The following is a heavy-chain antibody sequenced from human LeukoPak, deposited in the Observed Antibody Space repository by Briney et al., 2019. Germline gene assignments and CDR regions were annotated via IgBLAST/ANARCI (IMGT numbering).Heavy chain of an antibody. D-gene: IGHD3-22*01. CDR1: GFTFSSYW. V-gene: IGHV3-74*01. CDR3: ARDTKYYYDSSGYYDY. CDR2: INSDGSST. J-gene: IGHJ4*02. Sequence: QSGGSLRLSCAASGFTFSSYWMHWARQAPGKGLVWVSRINSDGSSTSYADSVKGRFTISRDNAKNTLYLQMNSLIAEDTAVYYCARDTKYYYDSSGYYDYWGQGTLVTVSS.